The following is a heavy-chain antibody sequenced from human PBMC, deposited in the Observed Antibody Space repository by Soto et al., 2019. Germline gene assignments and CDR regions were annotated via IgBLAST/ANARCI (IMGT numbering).Heavy chain of an antibody. J-gene: IGHJ6*02. CDR1: GFTFSSYW. CDR2: INSDGSST. D-gene: IGHD3-10*01. V-gene: IGHV3-74*01. CDR3: ARDREYYYGSGSYYRVVGMDV. Sequence: EVQLVESGGGLVQPGGSLRLSCAASGFTFSSYWMHWVRQAPGKGLVWVSRINSDGSSTSYADSVKGRFTISRDNAKNTLYLQMNSLRAEDTAVYYCARDREYYYGSGSYYRVVGMDVWGQGTTVTVSS.